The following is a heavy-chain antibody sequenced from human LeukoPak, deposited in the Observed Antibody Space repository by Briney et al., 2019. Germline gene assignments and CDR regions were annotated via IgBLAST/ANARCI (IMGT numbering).Heavy chain of an antibody. V-gene: IGHV1-18*01. CDR2: ISAYNGNT. J-gene: IGHJ4*02. CDR1: GYTFTSYG. CDR3: ARGRPGSYRGHFDY. D-gene: IGHD1-26*01. Sequence: ASVKVSCKASGYTFTSYGISWVRQAPGQGLEWMGWISAYNGNTNYAQKLQGRVTMTTDTSTSTAYMELRSLRAEDTAVYYCARGRPGSYRGHFDYWGQGTLVTVSS.